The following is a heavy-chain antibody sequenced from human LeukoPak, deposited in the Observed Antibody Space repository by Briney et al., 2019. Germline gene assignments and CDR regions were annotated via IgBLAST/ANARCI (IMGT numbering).Heavy chain of an antibody. V-gene: IGHV4-59*01. D-gene: IGHD4-23*01. Sequence: SETLSLTCTVSGGSISSYYWSWIRRPPGKGLEWIGYIYYSGSTNYNPSLKSRVTISVDTSKNQFSLKLSSVTAADTAVYYCAALGGVIDYWGQGTLVTVSS. J-gene: IGHJ4*02. CDR2: IYYSGST. CDR1: GGSISSYY. CDR3: AALGGVIDY.